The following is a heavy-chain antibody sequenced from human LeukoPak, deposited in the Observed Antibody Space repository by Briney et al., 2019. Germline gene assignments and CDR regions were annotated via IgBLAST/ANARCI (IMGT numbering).Heavy chain of an antibody. J-gene: IGHJ4*02. D-gene: IGHD5-12*01. Sequence: PRGSLRLSCSASGFTFSSYAMHWVRQAPGKGLEYVSAISSNGGSTYYADSVKGRFTISRDNSKNTLYLQMSSLRAEDTAVYYCVKGNSGYVRRYFDYWGQGTLVTVSS. CDR3: VKGNSGYVRRYFDY. CDR2: ISSNGGST. V-gene: IGHV3-64D*06. CDR1: GFTFSSYA.